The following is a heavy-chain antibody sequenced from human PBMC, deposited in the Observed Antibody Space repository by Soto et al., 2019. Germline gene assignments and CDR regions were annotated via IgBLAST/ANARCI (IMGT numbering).Heavy chain of an antibody. D-gene: IGHD4-4*01. CDR1: GGSINSDAYY. CDR2: IYYSART. CDR3: ARDRSNSPDYYDY. Sequence: SETLSLTCTVSGGSINSDAYYWSWIRQPPGKGLEWIGHIYYSARTSYSPSLESRLTISLDTSKNQFSLRLSSVNASDTAVYYCARDRSNSPDYYDYWGQGTLVTVYS. J-gene: IGHJ4*02. V-gene: IGHV4-30-4*01.